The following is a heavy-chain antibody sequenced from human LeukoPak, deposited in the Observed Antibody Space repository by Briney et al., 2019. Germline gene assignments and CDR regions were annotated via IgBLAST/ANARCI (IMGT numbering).Heavy chain of an antibody. CDR3: AREGYDSRGVDY. Sequence: SQTLSLTCTVSGGSISSGDYYWSWIRQPPGKGLEWIGYIYYSGSTYYNPSLKSRVTISVDTSKNQFSLKLSSVTAADTAVYYCAREGYDSRGVDYWGQGTLVTVSS. CDR2: IYYSGST. D-gene: IGHD3-22*01. J-gene: IGHJ4*02. CDR1: GGSISSGDYY. V-gene: IGHV4-30-4*01.